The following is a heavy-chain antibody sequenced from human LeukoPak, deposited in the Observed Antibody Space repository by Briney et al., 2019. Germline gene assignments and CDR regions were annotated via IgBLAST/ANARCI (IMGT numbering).Heavy chain of an antibody. D-gene: IGHD2-15*01. J-gene: IGHJ4*02. CDR2: IIGSGTTI. CDR1: GFTFNSYE. V-gene: IGHV3-48*03. CDR3: ARDRFATLDY. Sequence: PGGSLRLSCAASGFTFNSYEMNWVRQAPGKGLEWVSYIIGSGTTIYYADSVKGRFTISRDNAKNSLYLQMNSLRAEDTAVYYCARDRFATLDYWGQGTLVTVSS.